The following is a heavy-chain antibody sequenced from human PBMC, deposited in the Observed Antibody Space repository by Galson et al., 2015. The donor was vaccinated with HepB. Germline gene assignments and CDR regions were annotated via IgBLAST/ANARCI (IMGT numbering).Heavy chain of an antibody. D-gene: IGHD2-2*02. CDR1: GGTFRSYG. J-gene: IGHJ3*02. Sequence: SVKVSCKASGGTFRSYGISWVRQAPGQGLEWMGGIFPMSAIANYAQKFQGRVTITADQYTATVYMELRILRSDDKAVYFCVRDGRCSSTSCYTKIWGPGTLVTVS. V-gene: IGHV1-69*10. CDR3: VRDGRCSSTSCYTKI. CDR2: IFPMSAIA.